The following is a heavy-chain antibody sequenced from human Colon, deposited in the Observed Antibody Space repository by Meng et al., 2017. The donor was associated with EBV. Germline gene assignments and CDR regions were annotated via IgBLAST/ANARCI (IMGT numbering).Heavy chain of an antibody. Sequence: HVQLQESGPGLVKPSQTLSRTCTVSGGSISSGDYYWSWIRQPPGKGLEWIGYIYYSGSTYYNPSLKSRVTISVDTSKNQFSLKLSSVTAADTAVYYCARDRGGLGAFDYWGQGTLVTVSS. V-gene: IGHV4-30-4*01. CDR1: GGSISSGDYY. J-gene: IGHJ4*02. D-gene: IGHD5-12*01. CDR2: IYYSGST. CDR3: ARDRGGLGAFDY.